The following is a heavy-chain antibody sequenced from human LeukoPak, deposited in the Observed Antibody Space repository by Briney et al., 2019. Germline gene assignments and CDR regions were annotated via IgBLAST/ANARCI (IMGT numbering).Heavy chain of an antibody. D-gene: IGHD3-10*01. CDR1: GFTFTSYW. V-gene: IGHV3-7*01. CDR3: ARLGGSGRYDY. CDR2: IKQDGSEK. Sequence: GGSLRLSGAASGFTFTSYWMSWVRQAPGKGLEWVANIKQDGSEKYYVDSVKGRFTISRDNAKNSLYLQMNSLRAEDTAVYYCARLGGSGRYDYWGQGTLVTVSS. J-gene: IGHJ4*02.